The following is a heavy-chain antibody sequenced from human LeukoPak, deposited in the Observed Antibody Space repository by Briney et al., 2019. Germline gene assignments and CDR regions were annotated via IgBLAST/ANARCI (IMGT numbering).Heavy chain of an antibody. V-gene: IGHV4-4*07. CDR3: ARASRYSGSYLNWFDP. Sequence: SETLSLTCSVSGGSINTYYWTWIRQPAGKGLEWIGRIYTSGSTNYNPSLKSRVTMSVDTSKDQFSLKLSSVTAADTAVYYCARASRYSGSYLNWFDPWGQGTLVTASS. CDR2: IYTSGST. D-gene: IGHD1-26*01. CDR1: GGSINTYY. J-gene: IGHJ5*02.